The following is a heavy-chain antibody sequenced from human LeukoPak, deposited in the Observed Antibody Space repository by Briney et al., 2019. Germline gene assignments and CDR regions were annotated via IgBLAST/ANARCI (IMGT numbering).Heavy chain of an antibody. Sequence: SETLSLTCTVSGGSISSYYWSWIRQPPGKGLEWIGYIYYSGSTNYNPSLKSRVTISVDTSKNQFSPKLSSVTAADTAVYYCASHRGYCSGGSCYSGAVDYWGQGTLVTVSS. CDR3: ASHRGYCSGGSCYSGAVDY. J-gene: IGHJ4*02. CDR2: IYYSGST. V-gene: IGHV4-59*08. CDR1: GGSISSYY. D-gene: IGHD2-15*01.